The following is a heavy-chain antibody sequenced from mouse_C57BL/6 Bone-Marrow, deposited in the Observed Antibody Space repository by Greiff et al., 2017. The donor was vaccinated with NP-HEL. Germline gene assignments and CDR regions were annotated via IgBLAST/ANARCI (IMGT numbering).Heavy chain of an antibody. Sequence: EVKLMESGGGLVQPGGSLKLSCAASGFTFSDYYMYWVRQTPEKRLEWVAYISNGGGSTYYPDTVKGRFTISRDNAKNTLYLQMSRLKSEDTAMYYCAVITRGYFDYWGQGTTLTVSS. J-gene: IGHJ2*01. CDR2: ISNGGGST. CDR1: GFTFSDYY. D-gene: IGHD1-1*01. V-gene: IGHV5-12*01. CDR3: AVITRGYFDY.